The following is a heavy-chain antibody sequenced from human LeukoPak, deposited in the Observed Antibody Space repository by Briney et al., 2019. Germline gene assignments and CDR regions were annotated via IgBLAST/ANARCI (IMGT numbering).Heavy chain of an antibody. CDR3: AKGSVEYSYGYYMDV. V-gene: IGHV3-15*05. J-gene: IGHJ6*03. CDR1: GFTFSNAW. Sequence: TGGSLRLSCAASGFTFSNAWMSWVRQAPGKGLEWVGRIKSKTDGGTTDYAAPVKGRFTISRDNAKKSLYLQMNSLRAEDMALYYCAKGSVEYSYGYYMDVWGKGTTVTVSS. CDR2: IKSKTDGGTT. D-gene: IGHD5-18*01.